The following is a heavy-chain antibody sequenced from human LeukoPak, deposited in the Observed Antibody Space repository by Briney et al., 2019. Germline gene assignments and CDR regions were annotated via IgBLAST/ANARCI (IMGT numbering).Heavy chain of an antibody. Sequence: PSETLSLTCTVSGGSISSYFWSWIRQPPGKGLEWIAYIYYTGSTNYNPSLKSRLTVSLDMSKNHFSLKLTSVTAADTAVYYCVRHDPIGNSQPLGVWGQGTMVTVSS. CDR1: GGSISSYF. V-gene: IGHV4-59*12. CDR2: IYYTGST. CDR3: VRHDPIGNSQPLGV. D-gene: IGHD4-23*01. J-gene: IGHJ3*01.